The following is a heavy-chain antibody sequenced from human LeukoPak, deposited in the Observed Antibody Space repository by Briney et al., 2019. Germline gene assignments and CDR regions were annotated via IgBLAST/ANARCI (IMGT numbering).Heavy chain of an antibody. D-gene: IGHD1-26*01. J-gene: IGHJ4*02. CDR3: AIPSGSYWTYDDY. Sequence: GESLKISCKGSGYSFTSYWIGWVRQMPGKGLEWMGIIYPGDSDTRYSPSFQGQVTISADKSISTAYMELSSLRSEDTAVYYCAIPSGSYWTYDDYWGQGTLVTVSS. CDR1: GYSFTSYW. CDR2: IYPGDSDT. V-gene: IGHV5-51*01.